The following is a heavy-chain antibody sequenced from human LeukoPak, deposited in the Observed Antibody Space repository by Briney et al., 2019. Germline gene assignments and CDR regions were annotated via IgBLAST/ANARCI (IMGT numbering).Heavy chain of an antibody. D-gene: IGHD6-19*01. CDR1: GFTFSGYG. CDR2: IWSDGTNK. Sequence: GGSLRLSCAASGFTFSGYGMHWVRQAPGKGPEWVAMIWSDGTNKYYADSVKGRFTISRDNSKNTLYLQMNSLRAEDTAVYYCARDRLAVTGTGPWWFDPWGQGTLVTVSS. J-gene: IGHJ5*02. CDR3: ARDRLAVTGTGPWWFDP. V-gene: IGHV3-33*08.